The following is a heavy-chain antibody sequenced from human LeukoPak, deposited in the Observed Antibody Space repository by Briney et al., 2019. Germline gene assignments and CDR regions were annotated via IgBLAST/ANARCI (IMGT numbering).Heavy chain of an antibody. V-gene: IGHV4-31*03. D-gene: IGHD3-3*01. CDR1: GGSISSGGYY. Sequence: SETLSLTCTVSGGSISSGGYYWSWTCHHPGKGLGCIGYIYYSGSTYYNPSVKSRVTISVDTSKNQFSLKLSSVTAADTAVYYCARDQYDFWSGYQNDAFDIWGQGTMVTVSS. J-gene: IGHJ3*02. CDR3: ARDQYDFWSGYQNDAFDI. CDR2: IYYSGST.